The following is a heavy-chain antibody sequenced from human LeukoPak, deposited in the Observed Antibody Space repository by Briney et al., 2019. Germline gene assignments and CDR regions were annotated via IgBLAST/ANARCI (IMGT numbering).Heavy chain of an antibody. CDR3: ARRGADSYYYYMDV. J-gene: IGHJ6*03. CDR1: GFTFSSYG. CDR2: ISYDATNK. V-gene: IGHV3-30*03. Sequence: GGSLRLSCAASGFTFSSYGMHWVRQAPGKGLEWVAVISYDATNKYYADSVKGRFTISRDNSKNTLYLQMNSLTAEDTAVYYCARRGADSYYYYMDVWGRGTTVIVSS. D-gene: IGHD4/OR15-4a*01.